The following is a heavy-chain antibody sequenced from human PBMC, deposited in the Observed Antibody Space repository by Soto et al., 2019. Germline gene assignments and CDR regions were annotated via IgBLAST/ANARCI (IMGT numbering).Heavy chain of an antibody. J-gene: IGHJ6*02. CDR2: IYHSGST. CDR3: ARVSGSYYYGMDV. D-gene: IGHD1-26*01. Sequence: QVQLQESGPGLVKPSGTLSLTCAVPGGSISSSNCWSWVRQPPGKGLGWIGEIYHSGSTNYNPSLKSRVTISVDKSKNQFSLKLSSVTAADTAVYYCARVSGSYYYGMDVWGQGTTVTVSS. CDR1: GGSISSSNC. V-gene: IGHV4-4*02.